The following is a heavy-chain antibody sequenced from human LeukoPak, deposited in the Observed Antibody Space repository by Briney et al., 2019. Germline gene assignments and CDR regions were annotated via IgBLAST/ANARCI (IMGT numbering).Heavy chain of an antibody. D-gene: IGHD6-13*01. CDR3: ATSFIAASGDWFDT. V-gene: IGHV4-4*07. J-gene: IGHJ5*02. Sequence: SETLSLTCSVSGDSIRRYSCYWIRQPAGKTLEWIGHFSPTGNTYYNPSLQSRVTVSLDASKNLFSLKLTSVTAADTAVYFCATSFIAASGDWFDTWGQGILVTVSS. CDR1: GDSIRRYS. CDR2: FSPTGNT.